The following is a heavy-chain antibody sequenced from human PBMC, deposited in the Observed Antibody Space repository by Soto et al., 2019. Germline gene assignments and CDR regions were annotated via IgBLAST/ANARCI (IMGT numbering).Heavy chain of an antibody. Sequence: SETLSLTCTVSDGSISGDYWSWLRQPPAKGLEWIGYIYNSGSTYYNPSLKSRVTISVDTSKNQFSLKLSSVTTADTAVYYCAGSGYYPNYFDYWGQGTLVTVSS. CDR3: AGSGYYPNYFDY. V-gene: IGHV4-4*09. D-gene: IGHD3-22*01. J-gene: IGHJ4*02. CDR2: IYNSGST. CDR1: DGSISGDY.